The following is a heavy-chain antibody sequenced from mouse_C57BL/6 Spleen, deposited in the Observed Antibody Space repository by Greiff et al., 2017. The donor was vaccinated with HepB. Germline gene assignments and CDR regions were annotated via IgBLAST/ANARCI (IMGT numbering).Heavy chain of an antibody. J-gene: IGHJ3*01. CDR1: GFTFSDAW. D-gene: IGHD1-1*01. CDR2: IRNKANNQAT. V-gene: IGHV6-6*01. CDR3: TRPDESPYYYGSSYEGFAY. Sequence: EVQLQESGGGLVQPGGSMKLSCAASGFTFSDAWMDWVRQSPEKGLEWVAEIRNKANNQATYYAESVKGRFTISRDDSKSSVYLQMNSLRAKDTGMYYGTRPDESPYYYGSSYEGFAYWGQGTLVTVSA.